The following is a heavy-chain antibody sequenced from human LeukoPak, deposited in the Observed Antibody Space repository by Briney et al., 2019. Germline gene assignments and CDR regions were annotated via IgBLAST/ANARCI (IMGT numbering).Heavy chain of an antibody. J-gene: IGHJ4*02. D-gene: IGHD3-16*02. CDR1: ARSISSSY. V-gene: IGHV4-59*01. CDR2: IYYSGST. CDR3: ARASMITFGGVITYYFDY. Sequence: SETLSLTCTVSARSISSSYWSWIRQPPGNGLEWIGYIYYSGSTNYNPSLKSRVTISVDTSKNQFSLKLSSVTAADTAVYYCARASMITFGGVITYYFDYWGQGTLVTVSS.